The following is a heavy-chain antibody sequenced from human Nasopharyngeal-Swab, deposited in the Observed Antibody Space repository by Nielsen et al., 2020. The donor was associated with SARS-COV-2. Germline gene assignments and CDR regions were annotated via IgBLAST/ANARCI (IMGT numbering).Heavy chain of an antibody. CDR1: GFSFDDYA. CDR3: AKSLYTSTWSYYFDI. D-gene: IGHD6-13*01. Sequence: SLKISCVASGFSFDDYAMSWVRPLPGRVLQWVAGITWNSVNIGYADSVKGRFTVSRDNADNSLFLQMDSQRPEDTAFYYCAKSLYTSTWSYYFDIWGQGSMVTVSS. CDR2: ITWNSVNI. V-gene: IGHV3-9*01. J-gene: IGHJ4*02.